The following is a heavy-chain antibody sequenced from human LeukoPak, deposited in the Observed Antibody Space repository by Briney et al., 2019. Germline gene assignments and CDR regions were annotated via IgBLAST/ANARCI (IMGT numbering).Heavy chain of an antibody. D-gene: IGHD3-10*01. CDR1: GGTFSSYA. CDR2: IISIFGTA. CDR3: ARLYGGSGSYPYYGMDV. V-gene: IGHV1-69*13. Sequence: SVKVSCKASGGTFSSYAISWVRQAPGQGLEWMGGIISIFGTANYAQKFQGRVTITADESTSTAYMELSSLRSEDTAVYYCARLYGGSGSYPYYGMDVWGKGTTVTVSS. J-gene: IGHJ6*04.